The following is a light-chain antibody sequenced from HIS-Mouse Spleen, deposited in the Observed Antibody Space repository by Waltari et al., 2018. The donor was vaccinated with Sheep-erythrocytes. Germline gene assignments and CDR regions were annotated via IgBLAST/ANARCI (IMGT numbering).Light chain of an antibody. CDR2: EVS. Sequence: QSALTQPASVSGSPGQSITISCTGTSRDVGRYNYLSWYQQHPGKAPKLMIYEVSNRPSGVSNRFSGSKSGNTASLTISGLQAEDEADYYCSSYTSSSTLVVFGGGTKLTVL. J-gene: IGLJ2*01. V-gene: IGLV2-14*01. CDR1: SRDVGRYNY. CDR3: SSYTSSSTLVV.